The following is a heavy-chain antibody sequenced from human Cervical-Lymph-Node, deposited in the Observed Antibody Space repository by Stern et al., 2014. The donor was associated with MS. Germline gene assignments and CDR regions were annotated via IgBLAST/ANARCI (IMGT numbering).Heavy chain of an antibody. V-gene: IGHV3-33*01. CDR3: ASAYSSSHYYFDY. CDR1: GFSFSRYA. D-gene: IGHD6-13*01. Sequence: VQLLESGGGVQPGRSLRLSCAASGFSFSRYAMHWVRQAPGKGLEWVALIWYDGSNPYYADSVTGRFTISRDNFKNTLYLQMNSLRAEDTAVYYCASAYSSSHYYFDYWGQGTLVTVSS. J-gene: IGHJ4*02. CDR2: IWYDGSNP.